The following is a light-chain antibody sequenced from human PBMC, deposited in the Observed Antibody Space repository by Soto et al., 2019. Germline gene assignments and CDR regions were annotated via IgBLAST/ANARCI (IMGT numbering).Light chain of an antibody. V-gene: IGLV2-14*01. CDR1: SNDVGAYDY. CDR3: STYTDKTYV. CDR2: EVS. Sequence: QSALTQPASVSGSPGQSITISCTGTSNDVGAYDYVSWYQQHPGKAPKLIIYEVSNRTSGISNRFSGSKSGNTASLTISGLQTEDEEDNFCSTYTDKTYVFGTGTKLTVL. J-gene: IGLJ1*01.